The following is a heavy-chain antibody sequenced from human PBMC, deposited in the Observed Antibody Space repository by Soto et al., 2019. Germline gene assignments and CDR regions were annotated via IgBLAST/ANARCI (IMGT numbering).Heavy chain of an antibody. CDR2: ISAAGGSA. Sequence: EVQLLESGGGLVQPGGSLRVSCAASGFTFSSYGMSWVRQAPGKGLEWVSSISAAGGSAYYADPVKGRFTISRDNSKNTRYLQMNSLRAEDTAVYYCAKPPPYCSSNTCYFPFDSWGQGTLVTVSS. D-gene: IGHD2-2*01. J-gene: IGHJ5*01. CDR1: GFTFSSYG. V-gene: IGHV3-23*01. CDR3: AKPPPYCSSNTCYFPFDS.